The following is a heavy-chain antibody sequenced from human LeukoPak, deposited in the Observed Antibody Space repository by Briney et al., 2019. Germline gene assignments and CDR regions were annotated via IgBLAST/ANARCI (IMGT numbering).Heavy chain of an antibody. D-gene: IGHD6-13*01. CDR3: ARTSQPETGYSSSWWVFSYYYYMDV. V-gene: IGHV3-7*01. CDR1: GFTFSSYW. J-gene: IGHJ6*03. CDR2: IKQDGSEK. Sequence: GGSLRLSCAASGFTFSSYWMSWVRQAPGKGLEWVANIKQDGSEKYYVDSVKGRFTISRDNAKNSLYLQMNSLRAEDTAVYYCARTSQPETGYSSSWWVFSYYYYMDVWGKGTTVTVSS.